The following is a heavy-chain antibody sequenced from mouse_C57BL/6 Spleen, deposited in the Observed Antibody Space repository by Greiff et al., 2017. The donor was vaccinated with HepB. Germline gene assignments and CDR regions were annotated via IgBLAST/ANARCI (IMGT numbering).Heavy chain of an antibody. V-gene: IGHV1-76*01. CDR1: GYTFTDYY. Sequence: VQLQESGAELVRPGASVKLSCKASGYTFTDYYINWVKQRPGQGLEWIARIYPGSGNTYYNEKFKGKATLTAEKSSSTAYMQLSSLTSEDSAVYFCARGDYYGSRGASMDYWGQGTSVTVSS. J-gene: IGHJ4*01. D-gene: IGHD1-1*01. CDR2: IYPGSGNT. CDR3: ARGDYYGSRGASMDY.